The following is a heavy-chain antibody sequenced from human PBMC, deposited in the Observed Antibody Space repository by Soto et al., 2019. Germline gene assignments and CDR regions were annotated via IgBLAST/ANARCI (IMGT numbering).Heavy chain of an antibody. CDR2: IKQDGSEK. CDR3: TRVGSSKPNDF. CDR1: GFTFSSFW. D-gene: IGHD3-16*01. V-gene: IGHV3-7*03. Sequence: PGGSLRLSCAASGFTFSSFWVSWVRQAPGKGLEWVANIKQDGSEKSYVDSVKGRFIISRDNVENSLFLQMNNLGAEDTAVYYCTRVGSSKPNDFWGQGTLVTVSS. J-gene: IGHJ4*02.